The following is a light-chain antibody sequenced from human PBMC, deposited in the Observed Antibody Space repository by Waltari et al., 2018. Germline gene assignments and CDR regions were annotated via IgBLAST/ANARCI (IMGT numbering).Light chain of an antibody. J-gene: IGLJ3*02. CDR3: ASWDDSLNGHWV. V-gene: IGLV1-44*01. CDR1: SSTPGNNV. CDR2: RND. Sequence: QSVLTQPPSASGTPGQRVTISCSGTSSTPGNNVVHWYQQVPGTAPKPLIYRNDLRPAGVPDRFSASKSGTSASLAISGLQSEDEAEYYCASWDDSLNGHWVFGGGTKVTVL.